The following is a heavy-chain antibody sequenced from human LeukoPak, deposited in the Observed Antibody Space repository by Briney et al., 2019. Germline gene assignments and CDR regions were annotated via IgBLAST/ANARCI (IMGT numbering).Heavy chain of an antibody. CDR1: GFTFNSYV. Sequence: GGTLRLSCEVSGFTFNSYVMSWVRRAPGKGLEWVSSFNGRGGYTFYADSVKGRFTLSSDNSKNTLHLQMISLRAEDTAVYYCAKGDQPLLYGGAFDSWGQGTLVTVSS. J-gene: IGHJ4*02. CDR2: FNGRGGYT. D-gene: IGHD2-2*02. V-gene: IGHV3-23*01. CDR3: AKGDQPLLYGGAFDS.